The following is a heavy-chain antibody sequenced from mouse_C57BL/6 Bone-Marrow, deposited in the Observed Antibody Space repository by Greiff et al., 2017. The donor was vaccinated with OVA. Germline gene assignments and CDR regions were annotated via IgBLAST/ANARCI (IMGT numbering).Heavy chain of an antibody. D-gene: IGHD1-1*01. V-gene: IGHV1-26*01. CDR2: INPNNGGT. CDR1: GYTFTDYY. CDR3: ARDYYGSSWRFAY. J-gene: IGHJ3*01. Sequence: EVKLQESGPELVKPGASVKISCKASGYTFTDYYMNWVKQSHGKSLEWIGDINPNNGGTSYNQKFKGKATLTVDKSSSTAYMELRSLTSEDSAVYYCARDYYGSSWRFAYWGQGTLVTVSA.